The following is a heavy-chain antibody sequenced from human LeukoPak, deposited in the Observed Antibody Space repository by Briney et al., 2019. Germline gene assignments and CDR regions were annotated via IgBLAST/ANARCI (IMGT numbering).Heavy chain of an antibody. CDR3: ARGRSYGFDFDS. D-gene: IGHD5-18*01. V-gene: IGHV4-61*01. J-gene: IGHJ4*02. CDR1: GVSINTCCYY. Sequence: SETLSLTCDVSGVSINTCCYYWTWIRQPPGKGLEWIGYKYYSGSTRYNSSLRSRLTISLDSSKDQFSLRLTSVTAADTAVYYCARGRSYGFDFDSWGPGTLVIVSS. CDR2: KYYSGST.